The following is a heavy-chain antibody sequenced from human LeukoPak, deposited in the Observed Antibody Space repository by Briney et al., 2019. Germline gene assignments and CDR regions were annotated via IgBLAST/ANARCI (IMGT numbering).Heavy chain of an antibody. CDR2: ISSSSSYI. D-gene: IGHD3-10*01. Sequence: PGGSLRLSCAASGFTFSSYSMNWVRQAPGKGLEWVSSISSSSSYIYYADSVKGRFTISRDNAKNSLYLQMSSLRAEDTAVYYCARFGEFLYYYGMDVWGQGTTVTVSS. V-gene: IGHV3-21*01. CDR3: ARFGEFLYYYGMDV. CDR1: GFTFSSYS. J-gene: IGHJ6*02.